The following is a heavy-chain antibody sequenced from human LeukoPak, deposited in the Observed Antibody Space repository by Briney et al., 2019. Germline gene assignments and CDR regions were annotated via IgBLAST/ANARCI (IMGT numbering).Heavy chain of an antibody. V-gene: IGHV3-33*05. CDR3: ARVEGSSSWWTRTNYYFDY. Sequence: QPGGSLRLSCAGSGFTFSSYGMHWVRQAPGKGLEWVAVISYDGSNKYYADSVKDRFTISRDNSKNTLYLQMNSLRAEDTAVYYCARVEGSSSWWTRTNYYFDYWGQGTLVTVSS. J-gene: IGHJ4*02. CDR2: ISYDGSNK. D-gene: IGHD6-13*01. CDR1: GFTFSSYG.